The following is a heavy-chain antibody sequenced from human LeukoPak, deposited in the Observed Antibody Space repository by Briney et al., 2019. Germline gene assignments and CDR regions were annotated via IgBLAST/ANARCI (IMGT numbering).Heavy chain of an antibody. CDR1: GFTFSSYA. J-gene: IGHJ6*04. Sequence: PGGSLRLSCAASGFTFSSYAIHWVRQASGKGLEWVAVMSYDESNKYYADSVKGRFTISRDNSKNTLYLQMNSLRAEDTAVYYCARGEAVAAHLDYYYYGMDVWGKGTTVTVSS. V-gene: IGHV3-30*04. CDR2: MSYDESNK. CDR3: ARGEAVAAHLDYYYYGMDV. D-gene: IGHD6-19*01.